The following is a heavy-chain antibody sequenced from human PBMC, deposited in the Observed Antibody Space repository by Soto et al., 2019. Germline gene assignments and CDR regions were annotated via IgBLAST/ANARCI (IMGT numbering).Heavy chain of an antibody. CDR3: ARGVGSSWFDP. Sequence: QVQLVQSGAEVKKPGASVKVSCKASGYTFTDNNIHWVRQAPGQGLEWMGWINPGSGGTNYAQKFQGRFTMTRDTYNSTAYMELSSLTSDDTAVYYCARGVGSSWFDPWGQGTLVTVSS. J-gene: IGHJ5*02. V-gene: IGHV1-2*02. D-gene: IGHD6-25*01. CDR1: GYTFTDNN. CDR2: INPGSGGT.